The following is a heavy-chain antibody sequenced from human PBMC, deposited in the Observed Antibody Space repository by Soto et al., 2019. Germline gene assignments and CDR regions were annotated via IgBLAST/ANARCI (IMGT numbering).Heavy chain of an antibody. CDR3: ARDPNDSSAYYHHYYYGMDV. CDR2: INAGNGNT. D-gene: IGHD3-22*01. J-gene: IGHJ6*02. V-gene: IGHV1-3*01. Sequence: ASVKVSCKASGYTFTSYGIHWVRQAPGQRLEWTGWINAGNGNTKYSEKFQGRVTITSDTSASTAYLELSSLRSEDTAVYYCARDPNDSSAYYHHYYYGMDVWGQGPTVTVSS. CDR1: GYTFTSYG.